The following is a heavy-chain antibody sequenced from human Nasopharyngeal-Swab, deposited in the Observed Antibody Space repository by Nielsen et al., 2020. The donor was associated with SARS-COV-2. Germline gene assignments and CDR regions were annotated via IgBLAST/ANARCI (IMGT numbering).Heavy chain of an antibody. D-gene: IGHD4-17*01. CDR2: IKQDGSEK. CDR3: ARDGPDYALDY. J-gene: IGHJ4*02. Sequence: GESLKISCAASGFTFSSYWMSWVRQAPGKGLEWVANIKQDGSEKYYVGSVKGRFTISRDNAKNSLHLQMNSLRAEDTAVYYCARDGPDYALDYWGQGTLVTVSS. V-gene: IGHV3-7*01. CDR1: GFTFSSYW.